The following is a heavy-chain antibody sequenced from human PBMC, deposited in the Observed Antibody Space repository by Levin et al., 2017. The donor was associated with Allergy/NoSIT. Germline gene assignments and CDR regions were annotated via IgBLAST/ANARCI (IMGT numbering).Heavy chain of an antibody. CDR3: ATLGYCSSTTCRRYFDY. J-gene: IGHJ4*02. D-gene: IGHD2-2*01. Sequence: GESLKISCAASGFTFSSYAMSWVRQAPGKGLEWVSAISGSGGSTYYADSVKGRFTISRDNSKNTLYLQMNSLRAEDTALYYCATLGYCSSTTCRRYFDYWGQGTLVTVSS. V-gene: IGHV3-23*01. CDR2: ISGSGGST. CDR1: GFTFSSYA.